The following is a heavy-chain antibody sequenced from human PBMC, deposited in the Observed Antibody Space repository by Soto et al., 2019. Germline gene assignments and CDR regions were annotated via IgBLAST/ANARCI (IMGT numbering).Heavy chain of an antibody. CDR1: GFTFSSCG. CDR3: SKDGGSILYRFEY. D-gene: IGHD2-21*01. J-gene: IGHJ4*02. Sequence: QVQLVESGGGVVQPGRSLRLSCAASGFTFSSCGIHLVRPAPGKGLEWVAVISYDGTNKYYADSLKGRFTISRDNSKNTLYLQMNSLRPEDTAVYYCSKDGGSILYRFEYWGQGTLVTVSS. V-gene: IGHV3-30*18. CDR2: ISYDGTNK.